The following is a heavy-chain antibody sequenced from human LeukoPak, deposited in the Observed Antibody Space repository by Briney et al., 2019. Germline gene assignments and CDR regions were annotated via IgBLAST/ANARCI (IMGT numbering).Heavy chain of an antibody. D-gene: IGHD1-26*01. Sequence: ASVKISCKVSGYTFTDYYMHWVQQAPGKGLEWMGGFDPEDGETIYAQKFQGRVTMTEDTSTDTAYMELSSLRSEDTAVYYCATSTYSGSYLVYWGQGTLVTVSS. CDR3: ATSTYSGSYLVY. J-gene: IGHJ4*02. V-gene: IGHV1-69-2*01. CDR1: GYTFTDYY. CDR2: FDPEDGET.